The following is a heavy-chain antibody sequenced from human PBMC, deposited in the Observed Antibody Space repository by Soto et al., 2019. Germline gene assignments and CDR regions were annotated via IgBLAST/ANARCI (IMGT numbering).Heavy chain of an antibody. V-gene: IGHV1-3*01. CDR2: INAGNGNT. J-gene: IGHJ2*01. D-gene: IGHD5-12*01. Sequence: ASLKGSCKASGYTFTSYSMHWVRQAPGQRLEWMGWINAGNGNTKYSQKFQGRVTITRDTSASTAYMELSSLRSEDTAVYYCARNPITPSYWYFDLWGRGTLVTVSS. CDR3: ARNPITPSYWYFDL. CDR1: GYTFTSYS.